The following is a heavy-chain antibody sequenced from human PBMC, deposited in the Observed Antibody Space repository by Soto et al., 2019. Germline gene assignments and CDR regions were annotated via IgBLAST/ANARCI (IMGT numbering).Heavy chain of an antibody. CDR2: IRSKAYGTTT. CDR1: GFTFSSNA. J-gene: IGHJ6*02. V-gene: IGHV3-49*04. Sequence: GGSLRLSCAASGFTFSSNAMSWVRQAPGKGLEWVGFIRSKAYGTTTEYAASVKGRFTISRDDSKSIAYLQMHSLKTEDTAVYYCTREGGNYGGNSYYGMDVWGQGTTVTVSS. CDR3: TREGGNYGGNSYYGMDV. D-gene: IGHD4-17*01.